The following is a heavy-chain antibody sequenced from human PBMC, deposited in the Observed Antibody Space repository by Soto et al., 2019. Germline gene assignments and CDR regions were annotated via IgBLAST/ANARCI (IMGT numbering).Heavy chain of an antibody. CDR1: GYTFTSYD. CDR3: ERGGPVPSNWGYAFDI. Sequence: QVQLVQSGAEVKKPGASVKVSCKASGYTFTSYDINWVRQATGQGLEWMGWMNPNSGNTGYAQKFQGRVTMTRNTSISRAYMELSSLRSEDTAVYYCERGGPVPSNWGYAFDIWGQGTMVTVSS. J-gene: IGHJ3*02. D-gene: IGHD7-27*01. CDR2: MNPNSGNT. V-gene: IGHV1-8*01.